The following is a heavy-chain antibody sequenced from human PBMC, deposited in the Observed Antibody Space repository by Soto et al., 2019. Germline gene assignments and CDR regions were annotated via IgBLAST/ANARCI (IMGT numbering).Heavy chain of an antibody. Sequence: QVQLVESGGGVVQPGRSLRLSGAASGFTFSSYGMHWVRQAPGKGLEWVAVISYDGSNKYYADSVKGRFTISRDNSKNTLYLQMNSLRAEDTAVYYCAKDGGESGDYWGQGTLVTVSS. CDR2: ISYDGSNK. V-gene: IGHV3-30*18. CDR1: GFTFSSYG. D-gene: IGHD3-16*01. CDR3: AKDGGESGDY. J-gene: IGHJ4*02.